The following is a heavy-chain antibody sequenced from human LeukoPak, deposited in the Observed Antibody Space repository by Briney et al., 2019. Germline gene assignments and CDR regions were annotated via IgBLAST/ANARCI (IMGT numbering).Heavy chain of an antibody. CDR3: ARSADYSNQHNDY. V-gene: IGHV1-2*02. CDR1: GYTFTGYY. D-gene: IGHD4-11*01. Sequence: VASVKVSCKASGYTFTGYYIHWVRQAPGQGLEWMGWINPNSGGTNYAQKFQGRVTMTRDTSISTAYTEQSRLRSDDTAVYYCARSADYSNQHNDYWGQGTLVTVSS. CDR2: INPNSGGT. J-gene: IGHJ4*02.